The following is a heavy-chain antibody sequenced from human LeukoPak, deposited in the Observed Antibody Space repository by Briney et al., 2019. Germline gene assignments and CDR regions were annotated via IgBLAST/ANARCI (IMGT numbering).Heavy chain of an antibody. CDR3: ARDLGADYGGNSAFDY. J-gene: IGHJ4*02. Sequence: GRSLRLSCAASGFTFSSYAMHWVRQAPGKGLEWVAVISYDGSNKYYADSVKGRFTISRDNSKNTLYLQMNSLRAEDTAVYYCARDLGADYGGNSAFDYWGQGTLVTVSS. CDR2: ISYDGSNK. D-gene: IGHD4-23*01. CDR1: GFTFSSYA. V-gene: IGHV3-30-3*01.